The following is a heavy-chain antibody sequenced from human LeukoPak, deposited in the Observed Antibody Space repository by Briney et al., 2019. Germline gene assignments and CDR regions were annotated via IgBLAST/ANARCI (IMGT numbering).Heavy chain of an antibody. CDR2: ISGSGGST. Sequence: PGGSLRLSCAASGFTFSSYAMSWVRQAPGKGLEWVSAISGSGGSTYYADSVKGRFTISRDNSKNTLYLQMNSLRAEDTAVYCCAKQRGQWLVIDYWGQGTLVTVSS. V-gene: IGHV3-23*01. J-gene: IGHJ4*02. CDR3: AKQRGQWLVIDY. CDR1: GFTFSSYA. D-gene: IGHD6-19*01.